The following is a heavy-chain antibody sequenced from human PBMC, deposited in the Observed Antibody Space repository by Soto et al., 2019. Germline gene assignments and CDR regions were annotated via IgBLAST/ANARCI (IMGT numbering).Heavy chain of an antibody. CDR3: ARGGGSPYHDHEFDY. CDR1: GSSTTNHY. J-gene: IGHJ4*02. D-gene: IGHD2-2*01. V-gene: IGHV4-59*11. Sequence: QVQLQESGPGLVNPSETLSLLCSVSGSSTTNHYWPWIRKPPGRGPEWLGCISSRGTTNYNASFNSRVTISVDTSKNQFSLKLTSVTTADTAVYYCARGGGSPYHDHEFDYWGQGILVTVSS. CDR2: ISSRGTT.